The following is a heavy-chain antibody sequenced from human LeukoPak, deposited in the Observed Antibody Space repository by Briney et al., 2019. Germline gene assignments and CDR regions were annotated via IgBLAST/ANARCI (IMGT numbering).Heavy chain of an antibody. V-gene: IGHV1-2*04. CDR3: ATQGNEQSFDY. Sequence: ASVKVSCKASGYTFTDYYMHWVRRAPGQGFEWMGWINPKSGGTNYAQKFQDWVTMTRDTSVITVYMELSRLKSDDTAVYYCATQGNEQSFDYWGQGTLVTVSS. CDR2: INPKSGGT. J-gene: IGHJ4*02. CDR1: GYTFTDYY. D-gene: IGHD1/OR15-1a*01.